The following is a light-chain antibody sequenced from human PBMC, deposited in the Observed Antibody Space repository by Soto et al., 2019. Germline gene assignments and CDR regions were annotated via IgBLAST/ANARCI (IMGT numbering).Light chain of an antibody. V-gene: IGKV4-1*01. CDR1: QSVLFSSNNKTY. CDR3: QQYYCTPWA. Sequence: DIVMTQSPDSLAVSLGERATINCKSGQSVLFSSNNKTYLAWYQQKPGQPPKLLIYWASTRESGVPDRYSGSGSGTDFTLTISGLQAEAVAVYYGQQYYCTPWAFGQGTKVEIK. J-gene: IGKJ1*01. CDR2: WAS.